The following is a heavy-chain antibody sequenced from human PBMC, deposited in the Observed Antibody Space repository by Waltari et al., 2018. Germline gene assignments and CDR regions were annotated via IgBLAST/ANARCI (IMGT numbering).Heavy chain of an antibody. J-gene: IGHJ3*02. D-gene: IGHD2-21*02. Sequence: QVQLVQSGAEVKKPGASVKVSCKASGYTFTSYDINWVRTATGQGLEWMGWTNPNSGNTGYAQMFQGRVTMTRNTSISTADMELSSLRSEETAVYYCARAGKVTRKAFDIWGQGTMVTVSS. CDR2: TNPNSGNT. CDR1: GYTFTSYD. V-gene: IGHV1-8*02. CDR3: ARAGKVTRKAFDI.